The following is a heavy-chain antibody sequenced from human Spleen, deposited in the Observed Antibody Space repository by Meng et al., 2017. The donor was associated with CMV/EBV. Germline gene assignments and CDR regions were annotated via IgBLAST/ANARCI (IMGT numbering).Heavy chain of an antibody. V-gene: IGHV3-23*01. CDR3: AKDLTVGGLGFDY. D-gene: IGHD4-23*01. Sequence: AASGFDFRTYAMSRVRQAPGKGLEWVSGFGGTGGSISYSDSVKGRFTISRDNSKNTLNLQMNSLRAEDTAVYYCAKDLTVGGLGFDYWGQGALVTVSS. CDR1: GFDFRTYA. CDR2: FGGTGGSI. J-gene: IGHJ4*02.